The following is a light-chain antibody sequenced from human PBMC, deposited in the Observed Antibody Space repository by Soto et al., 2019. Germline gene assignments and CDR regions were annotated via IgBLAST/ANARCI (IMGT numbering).Light chain of an antibody. CDR1: QNVGTR. V-gene: IGKV3-11*01. CDR2: YTS. CDR3: HQRQSWPRT. J-gene: IGKJ1*01. Sequence: EIELTQSPATLSLSRGETATLSCRASQNVGTRLAWYQHKPGQAPRLLIYYTSNRATGIPARFSGSGSGTDFTLTINSLAPEDFAIYYCHQRQSWPRTFGQGTKVDIK.